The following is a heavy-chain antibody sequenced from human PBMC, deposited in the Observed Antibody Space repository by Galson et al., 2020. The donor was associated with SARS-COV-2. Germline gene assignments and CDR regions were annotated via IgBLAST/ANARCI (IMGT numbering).Heavy chain of an antibody. V-gene: IGHV4-59*01. J-gene: IGHJ5*02. CDR3: ARGVRGVVVVAATINWFDP. CDR1: GGSISSYY. CDR2: IYYSGST. Sequence: ETLSLTCTVSGGSISSYYWSWIRQPPGKGLEWIGYIYYSGSTNYNPSLKSRVTISVDTSKNQFSLKLSSVTAADTAVYYCARGVRGVVVVAATINWFDPWGQGTLVTVSS. D-gene: IGHD2-15*01.